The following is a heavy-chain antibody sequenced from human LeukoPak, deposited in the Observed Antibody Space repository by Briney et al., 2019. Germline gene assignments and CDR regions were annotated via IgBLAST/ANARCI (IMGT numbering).Heavy chain of an antibody. V-gene: IGHV3-48*03. J-gene: IGHJ3*02. Sequence: GGSLRLSCAASGFTFSSYEMNWVRQAPGKGLEWVSYISSSGSTIYYADSVKGRFTISRDNSKNTLYLQMNSLRAEDTAVYYCAGDRGRRRMITFGDAFDIWGQGTMVTVSS. D-gene: IGHD3-16*01. CDR2: ISSSGSTI. CDR3: AGDRGRRRMITFGDAFDI. CDR1: GFTFSSYE.